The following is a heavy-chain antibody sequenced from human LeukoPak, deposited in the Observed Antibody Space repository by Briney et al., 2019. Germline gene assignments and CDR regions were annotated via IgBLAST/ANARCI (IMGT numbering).Heavy chain of an antibody. Sequence: PGGSLRLSCAASGFIFSSYAMSWARQAPGKGLEWVSAISGSGGSTYYADSVKGRFTISRDNSKNTLYLQMNSLRAEDTAVYYCAKHRSSRGYFDYWGQGTLVTVSS. J-gene: IGHJ4*02. CDR1: GFIFSSYA. V-gene: IGHV3-23*01. D-gene: IGHD2-2*01. CDR2: ISGSGGST. CDR3: AKHRSSRGYFDY.